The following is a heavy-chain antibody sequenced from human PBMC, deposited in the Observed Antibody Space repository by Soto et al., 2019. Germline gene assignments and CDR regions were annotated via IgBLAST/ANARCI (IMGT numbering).Heavy chain of an antibody. V-gene: IGHV3-48*01. CDR3: ARVGWELLLDYFDY. D-gene: IGHD1-26*01. CDR2: ISSSSSTI. Sequence: EVQLVESGGGLVQPGGSLRLSCAASGFTFSSYSMNWVRQAPGKGLEWVSYISSSSSTIYYADSVKGRFTISRDNAKKSLYLKMTCLRAEDTAVYYCARVGWELLLDYFDYWWQGTLGTVSS. J-gene: IGHJ4*02. CDR1: GFTFSSYS.